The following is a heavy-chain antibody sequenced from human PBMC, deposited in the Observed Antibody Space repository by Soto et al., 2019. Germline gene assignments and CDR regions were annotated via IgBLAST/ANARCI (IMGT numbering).Heavy chain of an antibody. J-gene: IGHJ4*02. V-gene: IGHV1-58*01. CDR1: GFTFTSSA. D-gene: IGHD2-21*02. CDR3: AADRRYCGGDCYVD. CDR2: NVVGSGTT. Sequence: QMQLVQSGPEVKKPGTSVKVSCKASGFTFTSSAVQWVRQARGQRLEWIGWNVVGSGTTNYAQKFQERVTITRDMSTSTAYRELSSLRSEDTAVYYCAADRRYCGGDCYVDWGQGTLVTVSS.